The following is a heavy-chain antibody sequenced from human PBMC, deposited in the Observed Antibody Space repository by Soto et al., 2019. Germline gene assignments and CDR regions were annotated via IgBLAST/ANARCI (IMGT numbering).Heavy chain of an antibody. CDR1: GGSISSGGYY. J-gene: IGHJ6*02. CDR3: ARGRGGGYGMDV. D-gene: IGHD3-10*01. CDR2: IYYSGST. V-gene: IGHV4-31*03. Sequence: QVQLQESGPGLVKPSQTLSLTCTVSGGSISSGGYYWSWIRQHPGKGLEWIGYIYYSGSTYYNPSLKSRVTISVDTSKNQFSRKLRSVTAADTGVYYCARGRGGGYGMDVWGQGTTVTVSS.